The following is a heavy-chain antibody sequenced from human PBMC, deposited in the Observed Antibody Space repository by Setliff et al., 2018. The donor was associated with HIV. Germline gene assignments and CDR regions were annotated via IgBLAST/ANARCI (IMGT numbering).Heavy chain of an antibody. CDR3: ATDRTQTGMNMVRGRLTDPARYPLDY. CDR2: ISLYNDDT. J-gene: IGHJ4*02. CDR1: GYTFTSFG. D-gene: IGHD3-10*01. V-gene: IGHV1-18*01. Sequence: SVKVSCKASGYTFTSFGLSWVRQAPGQGLEWMAWISLYNDDTNLAPRFRGRDTLTTDTSTRTAYMELTSLTSDDTAVYYCATDRTQTGMNMVRGRLTDPARYPLDYWGQGTLVTVSS.